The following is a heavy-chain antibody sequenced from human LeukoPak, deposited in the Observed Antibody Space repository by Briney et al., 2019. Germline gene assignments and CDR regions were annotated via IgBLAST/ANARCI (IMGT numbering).Heavy chain of an antibody. CDR3: ATDLRWKSSSAWYYFGD. V-gene: IGHV1-24*01. CDR2: FDPEHGEA. D-gene: IGHD6-19*01. J-gene: IGHJ4*02. Sequence: GASVKVSCKVSGHTLSEVAMHWVRQAPGKGLEWMGGFDPEHGEAVFPQTFEDRVTLTEDTSTDIAYMELSSLRSEDTAVYFCATDLRWKSSSAWYYFGDWGQGTLVTVSP. CDR1: GHTLSEVA.